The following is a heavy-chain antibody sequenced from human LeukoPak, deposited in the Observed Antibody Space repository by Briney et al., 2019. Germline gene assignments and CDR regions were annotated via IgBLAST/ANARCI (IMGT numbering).Heavy chain of an antibody. Sequence: SETLSLTCAVYGGSFSGYYWSWIRQPPGKGLEWIGEINHSGSTNYNPSLKSRVTISVDTSKNQFSLKLNSVTAADTAVYYCARFLEWSHSFDYWGQGTLVTASS. CDR2: INHSGST. CDR1: GGSFSGYY. V-gene: IGHV4-34*01. D-gene: IGHD3-3*01. CDR3: ARFLEWSHSFDY. J-gene: IGHJ4*02.